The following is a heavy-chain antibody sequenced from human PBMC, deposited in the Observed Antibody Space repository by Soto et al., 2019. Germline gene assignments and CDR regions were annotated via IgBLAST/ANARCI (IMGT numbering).Heavy chain of an antibody. J-gene: IGHJ4*02. CDR1: GYTFTNHY. Sequence: QVQLEQSGAEVKKPGASVKVSCKASGYTFTNHYVHWVRQAPGQGPEWMGTISPSGGKTDYAQKFKGRITLTRDTPTSTVYMELKSLRSEDTAIYYCARDEYHYGSGSSYSTLDDWGQGTLVTVSS. CDR3: ARDEYHYGSGSSYSTLDD. CDR2: ISPSGGKT. V-gene: IGHV1-46*01. D-gene: IGHD3-10*01.